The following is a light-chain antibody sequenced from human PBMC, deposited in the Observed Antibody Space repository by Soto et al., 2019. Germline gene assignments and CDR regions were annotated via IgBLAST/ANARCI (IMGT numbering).Light chain of an antibody. CDR3: LQHNSYPLT. CDR1: QNINNY. CDR2: AAS. V-gene: IGKV1-17*01. J-gene: IGKJ4*01. Sequence: DIQMTHSPSSLSASVGDRVTITFQASQNINNYLNWYQQKPGRAPKRLIYAASSLQSGVPSRFSGSGSGTEFTLTISSLQPEDFATYYCLQHNSYPLTFGGGTKVDNK.